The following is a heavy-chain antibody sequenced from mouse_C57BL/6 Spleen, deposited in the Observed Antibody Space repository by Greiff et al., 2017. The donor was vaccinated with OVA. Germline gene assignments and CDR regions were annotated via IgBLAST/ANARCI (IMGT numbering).Heavy chain of an antibody. CDR1: GYTFTSYW. J-gene: IGHJ2*01. V-gene: IGHV1-64*01. Sequence: VQLQQPGAELVKPGASVKLSCKASGYTFTSYWMHWVKQRPVQGLAWIGMINPHCGSTNYNEQFKSKATLTVDKSSSPAYRQLSSLTSDDAAVYCCAGGPWESYFDYWGQGTTLTVSS. D-gene: IGHD4-1*01. CDR2: INPHCGST. CDR3: AGGPWESYFDY.